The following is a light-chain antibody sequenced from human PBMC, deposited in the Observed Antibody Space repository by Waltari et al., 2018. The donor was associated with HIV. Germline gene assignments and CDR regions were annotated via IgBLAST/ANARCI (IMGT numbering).Light chain of an antibody. Sequence: QSVLTQPPSASGTPEQSVTISCSGSTSNIGRNTVSVFQQFPGTAPKVLIYGKNQRPSGVPDRVSGSKSGTSASLAISGLQSEDEADYYCASWDDSLNGPVFGGGTKLTVV. CDR2: GKN. V-gene: IGLV1-44*01. J-gene: IGLJ2*01. CDR1: TSNIGRNT. CDR3: ASWDDSLNGPV.